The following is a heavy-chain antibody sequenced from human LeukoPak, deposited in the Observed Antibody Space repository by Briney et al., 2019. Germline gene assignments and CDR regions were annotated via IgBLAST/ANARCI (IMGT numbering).Heavy chain of an antibody. CDR1: GYTFTAYY. CDR3: ARDYYDSSGFGAFDI. J-gene: IGHJ3*02. CDR2: INPNSGGT. D-gene: IGHD3-22*01. V-gene: IGHV1-2*02. Sequence: GASVKVSCKASGYTFTAYYMHWVRQAPGQGLEWMGWINPNSGGTNYAQKFQGRVTMTRDTSISTDYMELSRLRSDDTAVYYCARDYYDSSGFGAFDIWGQGTMVTVSS.